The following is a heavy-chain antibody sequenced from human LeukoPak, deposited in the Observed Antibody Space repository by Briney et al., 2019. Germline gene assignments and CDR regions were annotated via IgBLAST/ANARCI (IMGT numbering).Heavy chain of an antibody. Sequence: GGSLRLSCAASGFTFSAYSMNWVRQAPGKGLEWVSSITSGDYVYFADSLKGRLTISRDNAKSSLYLQMNSLRAEDTAVYYCARGGFNMVRGVIIPSNSYYYYMDIWGKGTTVTVSS. CDR3: ARGGFNMVRGVIIPSNSYYYYMDI. J-gene: IGHJ6*03. CDR1: GFTFSAYS. V-gene: IGHV3-21*01. D-gene: IGHD3-10*01. CDR2: ITSGDYV.